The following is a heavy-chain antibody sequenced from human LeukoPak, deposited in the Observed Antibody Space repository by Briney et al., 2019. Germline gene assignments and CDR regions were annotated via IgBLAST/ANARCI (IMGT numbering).Heavy chain of an antibody. CDR2: IYHSGST. CDR3: ARDRSSYYEEGNAFDI. D-gene: IGHD3-22*01. CDR1: GGSISSGGYY. V-gene: IGHV4-30-2*01. Sequence: SETLSLTCTVSGGSISSGGYYWSWIRQPPGKGLEWIGYIYHSGSTYYNPSLKSRVTISVDRSKNQFSLKLSSVTAADTAVYYCARDRSSYYEEGNAFDIWGQGTMVTVSS. J-gene: IGHJ3*02.